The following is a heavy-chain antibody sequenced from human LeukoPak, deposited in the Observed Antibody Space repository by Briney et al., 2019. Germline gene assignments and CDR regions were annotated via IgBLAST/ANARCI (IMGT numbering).Heavy chain of an antibody. CDR3: ARGFAGSSTSYAYPFGY. CDR1: GGSISSGGYY. D-gene: IGHD2-2*01. J-gene: IGHJ4*02. CDR2: IYYSGST. Sequence: PSETLSLTCTVSGGSISSGGYYWIWIRQHPGNGREWFGYIYYSGSTYYNPSLKSRITISVDTSKNQFSLKLSYVTAADKAVYYCARGFAGSSTSYAYPFGYWGQGTLVTVSS. V-gene: IGHV4-31*03.